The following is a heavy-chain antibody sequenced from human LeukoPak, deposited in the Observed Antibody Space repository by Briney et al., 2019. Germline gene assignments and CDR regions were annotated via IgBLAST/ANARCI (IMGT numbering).Heavy chain of an antibody. CDR1: GFTSSSSA. J-gene: IGHJ4*02. D-gene: IGHD6-13*01. Sequence: GGSLRLSCAASGFTSSSSAMSWVRQAPGKGLEWVSAISGSGDSTYYGDSVKGRFTISRDNSKNTLYLQMNSLRAEDTAVYYCAKTRPLDSSSWSHGDYWGQGTLVTVSS. V-gene: IGHV3-23*01. CDR3: AKTRPLDSSSWSHGDY. CDR2: ISGSGDST.